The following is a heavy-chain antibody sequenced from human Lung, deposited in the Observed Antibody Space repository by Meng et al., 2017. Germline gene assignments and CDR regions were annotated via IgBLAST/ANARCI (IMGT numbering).Heavy chain of an antibody. Sequence: QVQPQQWGAGLLKPSETLSLTCVVSGGSFSDYYWSWIRQPPGKGLEWIGEINHSGSTNYNPSLESRATISVDTSQNNLPLKLSSVTAADSAVYYCARGPTTMAHDFDYWGQGTLVTVSS. CDR3: ARGPTTMAHDFDY. CDR2: INHSGST. J-gene: IGHJ4*02. D-gene: IGHD4-11*01. V-gene: IGHV4-34*01. CDR1: GGSFSDYY.